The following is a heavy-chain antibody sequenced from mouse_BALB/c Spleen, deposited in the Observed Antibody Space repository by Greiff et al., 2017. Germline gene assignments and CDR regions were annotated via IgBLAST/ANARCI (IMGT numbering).Heavy chain of an antibody. CDR2: ISSGGGST. Sequence: DVKLVESGGGLVKPGGSLKLSCAASGFAFSSYDMSWVRQTPEKRLEWVAYISSGGGSTYYPDTVKGRFTISRDNAKNTLYLQMSSLKSEDTAMYYCARPVYPYYFDYWGQGTTLTVSS. V-gene: IGHV5-12-1*01. CDR1: GFAFSSYD. J-gene: IGHJ2*01. CDR3: ARPVYPYYFDY.